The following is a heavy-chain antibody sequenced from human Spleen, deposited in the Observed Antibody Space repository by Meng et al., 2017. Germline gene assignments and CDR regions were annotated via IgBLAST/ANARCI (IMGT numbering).Heavy chain of an antibody. CDR1: GFSVSHNY. Sequence: GGSLRLSCAASGFSVSHNYMSWVRQAPGKGLEWVSVIYSGGNTDYADSVKGRFTISRDNSKNTVFLQINSLRAEDTAVYYCARSPIDKDVLSALPLDYWGQGTLVTVSS. CDR3: ARSPIDKDVLSALPLDY. CDR2: IYSGGNT. D-gene: IGHD3-10*02. V-gene: IGHV3-66*02. J-gene: IGHJ4*02.